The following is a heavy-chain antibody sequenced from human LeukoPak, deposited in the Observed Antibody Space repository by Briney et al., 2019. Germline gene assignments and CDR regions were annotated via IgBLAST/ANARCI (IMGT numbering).Heavy chain of an antibody. D-gene: IGHD2-2*02. J-gene: IGHJ4*02. V-gene: IGHV3-30-3*02. CDR1: GFTFSSYA. Sequence: AGGCLRLSCAASGFTFSSYAMHWVRQAPGKGLEWVAVISYDGSNKYYADSVKGRFTISRDNSKNTLYLQMNSLRAEDTAVYYCAKSKLVVVPAAIGFDYWGQGTLVTVSS. CDR2: ISYDGSNK. CDR3: AKSKLVVVPAAIGFDY.